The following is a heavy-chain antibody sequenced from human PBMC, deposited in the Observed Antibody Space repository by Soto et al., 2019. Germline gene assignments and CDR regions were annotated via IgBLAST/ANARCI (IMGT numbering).Heavy chain of an antibody. J-gene: IGHJ3*02. CDR3: AKGVEHSTADAFET. CDR1: GFTFTTSS. Sequence: EVQVLESGGDLVQPGGSLRLTCAVSGFTFTTSSINWVRQAPGKGLEWVSSISGNGYTTYYADSVTGRFTISTDNSKSTVYLQMNKLRIEDTALYYCAKGVEHSTADAFETWGKGTMVTVSS. CDR2: ISGNGYTT. D-gene: IGHD5-18*01. V-gene: IGHV3-23*01.